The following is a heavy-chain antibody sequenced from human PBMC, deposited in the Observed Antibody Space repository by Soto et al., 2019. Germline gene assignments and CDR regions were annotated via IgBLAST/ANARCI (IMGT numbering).Heavy chain of an antibody. J-gene: IGHJ4*02. CDR2: IYHSGST. CDR1: GYSISSGYY. V-gene: IGHV4-38-2*01. Sequence: KPSETLSLTCAVSGYSISSGYYWGWIRQPPGKGLEWIGSIYHSGSTYYNPSLKSRVTISVDTSKNQFSLKLRSVTAADTAVYYCARVANYYDSRGYSIYYLAYWGQGTLVTVSS. CDR3: ARVANYYDSRGYSIYYLAY. D-gene: IGHD3-22*01.